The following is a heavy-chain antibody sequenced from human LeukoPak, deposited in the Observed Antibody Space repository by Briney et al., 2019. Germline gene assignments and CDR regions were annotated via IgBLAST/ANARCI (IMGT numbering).Heavy chain of an antibody. V-gene: IGHV4-28*03. J-gene: IGHJ4*02. Sequence: SEALSLTCAVSGYSISSSNYWGWIRQPPGKGLEWIGHIYYSGSIYYNPSLKSRVTTSVDTSKNQFSLKLSSVTAADTAVYYCAREGYSSGWFEYWGQGTLVTVSS. D-gene: IGHD6-19*01. CDR2: IYYSGSI. CDR3: AREGYSSGWFEY. CDR1: GYSISSSNY.